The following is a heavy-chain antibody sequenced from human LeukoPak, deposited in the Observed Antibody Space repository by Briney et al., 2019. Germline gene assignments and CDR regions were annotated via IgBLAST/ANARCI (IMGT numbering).Heavy chain of an antibody. CDR1: GFTFSSYG. D-gene: IGHD3-10*01. J-gene: IGHJ4*02. CDR2: IRYDGSNK. CDR3: AKGGLLWFGEARPTHFDY. Sequence: GGSLRLSCAASGFTFSSYGMHWVRQAPGKGLEWVAFIRYDGSNKYYADSVKGRFTISRDNSKNTLYLQMNSLRAEDTAVYYCAKGGLLWFGEARPTHFDYWGQGTLVTVSS. V-gene: IGHV3-30*02.